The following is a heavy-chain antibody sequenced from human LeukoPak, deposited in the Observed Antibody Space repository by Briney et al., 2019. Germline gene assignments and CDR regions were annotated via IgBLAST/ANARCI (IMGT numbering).Heavy chain of an antibody. D-gene: IGHD3-10*01. CDR2: INSSSSTI. V-gene: IGHV3-48*02. CDR3: ARGHYGSESYYKRGFDY. CDR1: GFTFSNYN. J-gene: IGHJ4*02. Sequence: GGSLRLSCAASGFTFSNYNMNWLRQAPGKGLEWVSYINSSSSTIYYADSVKGRFTISRDNAKNSLYLQMNGLRDEDTAVYYWARGHYGSESYYKRGFDYGGQGTLVTVSS.